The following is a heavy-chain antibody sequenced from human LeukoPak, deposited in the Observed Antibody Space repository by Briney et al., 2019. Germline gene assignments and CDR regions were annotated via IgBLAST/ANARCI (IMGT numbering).Heavy chain of an antibody. CDR1: GGSISSSSYY. CDR2: IYYSGST. V-gene: IGHV4-39*07. J-gene: IGHJ4*02. Sequence: SETLSLTCTVSGGSISSSSYYWGWIRQPPGKGLEWIGSIYYSGSTYYNPSLKSRVTISVDTSKNQFSLKLSSVTAADTAVYYCARDVSYYYDSSGYYSFDYWGQGTLVTVSS. CDR3: ARDVSYYYDSSGYYSFDY. D-gene: IGHD3-22*01.